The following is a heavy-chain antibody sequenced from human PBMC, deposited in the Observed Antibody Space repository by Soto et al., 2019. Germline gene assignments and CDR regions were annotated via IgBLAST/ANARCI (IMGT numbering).Heavy chain of an antibody. CDR3: GHITFHYDILTAYYTGFFDY. CDR2: IHWDDDK. Sequence: QITLKESGPTLVKPTQTLTLTCTFSGFSLITRGVGVGWIRQPPGKALEWLALIHWDDDKRYSPSLKTRLTITRDTPKRQVVLTVTNMDPVDTPTYSCGHITFHYDILTAYYTGFFDYWGQGALVTVSS. V-gene: IGHV2-5*02. D-gene: IGHD3-9*01. CDR1: GFSLITRGVG. J-gene: IGHJ4*02.